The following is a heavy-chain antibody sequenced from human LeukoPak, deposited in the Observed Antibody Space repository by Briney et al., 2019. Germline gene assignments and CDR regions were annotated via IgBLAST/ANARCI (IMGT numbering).Heavy chain of an antibody. Sequence: PGGSLRLSCAASGFIFSDYYMSWIRQAPGKGLEWVSYISNSGSIIHYADSLKGRFTISRDNAKNSVYLQMNSLRAEDTAVYYCAGLPAYYYDTSGFYFDYWGQGTLVTVSS. D-gene: IGHD3-22*01. J-gene: IGHJ4*02. V-gene: IGHV3-11*04. CDR1: GFIFSDYY. CDR3: AGLPAYYYDTSGFYFDY. CDR2: ISNSGSII.